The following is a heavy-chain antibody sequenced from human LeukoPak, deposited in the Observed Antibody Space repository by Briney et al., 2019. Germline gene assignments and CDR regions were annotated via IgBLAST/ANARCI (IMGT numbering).Heavy chain of an antibody. CDR1: GFTFTAYY. CDR3: ARGIYGGNSPLVDL. Sequence: ASVKVSCKASGFTFTAYYMHWMRQAPGQGPEYMGLFNPKSGGTDYAQKFQGRVTMTRDTSISTAYLELSNLRSDDTAVYYCARGIYGGNSPLVDLWGQGTLVTVSS. J-gene: IGHJ5*02. D-gene: IGHD6-13*01. V-gene: IGHV1-2*02. CDR2: FNPKSGGT.